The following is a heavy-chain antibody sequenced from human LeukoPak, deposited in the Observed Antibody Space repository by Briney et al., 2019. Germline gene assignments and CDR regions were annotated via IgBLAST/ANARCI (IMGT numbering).Heavy chain of an antibody. Sequence: SETLSLTCTVSGGSIKSYYWSWVRQPPGKGLEWIGYIYYSGSTNYNPSLKSRVTISVDTSKNQFSLKLSSVTAADTAVYYCARVTDGDYVTWYFDLWGRGTLVTVSS. D-gene: IGHD4-17*01. CDR3: ARVTDGDYVTWYFDL. V-gene: IGHV4-59*01. J-gene: IGHJ2*01. CDR2: IYYSGST. CDR1: GGSIKSYY.